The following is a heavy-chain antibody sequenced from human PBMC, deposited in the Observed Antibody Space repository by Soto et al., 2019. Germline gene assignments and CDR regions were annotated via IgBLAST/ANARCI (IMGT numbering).Heavy chain of an antibody. J-gene: IGHJ6*02. CDR3: ARETLSYGSALDV. D-gene: IGHD3-16*01. V-gene: IGHV3-43*01. Sequence: PGGSLRLSCAASGFRFDDYNIHWVRQAPGKGLEWVSLITWNGGNSYYADSVKGRFTISRDGTTESVSLQMTSLKREDTGLYFCARETLSYGSALDVWGQGTTLTVSS. CDR1: GFRFDDYN. CDR2: ITWNGGNS.